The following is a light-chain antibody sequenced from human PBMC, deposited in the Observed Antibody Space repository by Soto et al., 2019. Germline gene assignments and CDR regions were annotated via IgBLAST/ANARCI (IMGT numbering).Light chain of an antibody. CDR2: GAS. V-gene: IGKV1-27*01. CDR3: QKYNSAPWT. Sequence: IQMTQSTSSLSASVGDRVTITCRASHDISNYLAWYQQKPGKVPSLLIYGASTLQSGVPSRFSGSGSGTDFTLTISSLQPEDVATYYCQKYNSAPWTFGPGTKVDTK. J-gene: IGKJ1*01. CDR1: HDISNY.